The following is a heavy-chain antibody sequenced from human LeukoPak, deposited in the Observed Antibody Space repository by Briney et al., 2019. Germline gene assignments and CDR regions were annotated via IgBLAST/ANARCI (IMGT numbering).Heavy chain of an antibody. V-gene: IGHV1-18*04. Sequence: ASVKVSCKASGYTFTSYGISWVRQAPGQGLEWMGWISAHNGNTNYAQKLQDRVTMTTDTSTSTAYMELRSLRSDDTAVYYCARTQDYCSGGSCYLPWFDPWGQGTLVTVSS. J-gene: IGHJ5*02. CDR1: GYTFTSYG. CDR2: ISAHNGNT. CDR3: ARTQDYCSGGSCYLPWFDP. D-gene: IGHD2-15*01.